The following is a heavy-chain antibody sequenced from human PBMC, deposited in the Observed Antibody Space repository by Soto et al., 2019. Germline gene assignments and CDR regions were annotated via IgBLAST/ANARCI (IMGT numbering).Heavy chain of an antibody. CDR1: GFTFNNSG. J-gene: IGHJ6*02. CDR2: ISYDGSDK. V-gene: IGHV3-30*18. Sequence: LRLSCRVSGFTFNNSGMHWVRQAPGKGLEWMAVISYDGSDKYYADSVKGRVIISRDNSKSTLNLEMNSLRAEDTAIYYCVKDRVPGAYGNYYGMDVWGQGTTVTVSS. D-gene: IGHD5-12*01. CDR3: VKDRVPGAYGNYYGMDV.